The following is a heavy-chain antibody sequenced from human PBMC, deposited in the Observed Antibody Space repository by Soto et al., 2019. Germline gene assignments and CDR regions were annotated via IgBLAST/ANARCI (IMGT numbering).Heavy chain of an antibody. CDR2: IDPSDSYT. D-gene: IGHD3-16*01. Sequence: PGESLKISCKGSGYSFTSYWISWVRQMPGKGLEWMGRIDPSDSYTNYSPSFQGHVTISADKSISTAYLQWSSLKASDTAMYYCARNKRVAWGEGLYYYYGMDVWGQGTTVTVSS. V-gene: IGHV5-10-1*01. CDR1: GYSFTSYW. J-gene: IGHJ6*02. CDR3: ARNKRVAWGEGLYYYYGMDV.